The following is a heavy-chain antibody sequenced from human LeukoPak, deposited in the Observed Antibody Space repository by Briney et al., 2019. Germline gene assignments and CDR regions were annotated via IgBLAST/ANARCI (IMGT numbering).Heavy chain of an antibody. D-gene: IGHD1-20*01. CDR1: GFTFSDYY. CDR2: ISHTGHDI. J-gene: IGHJ4*02. Sequence: PGGSLRLSCAASGFTFSDYYMSWVRQAPGKGLEWISYISHTGHDIQYADSVKGRFTISRDRYSLFLQMNSLRADDTAIYYCVRGGHNQNDLDCWGQGTLVTVSS. V-gene: IGHV3-11*01. CDR3: VRGGHNQNDLDC.